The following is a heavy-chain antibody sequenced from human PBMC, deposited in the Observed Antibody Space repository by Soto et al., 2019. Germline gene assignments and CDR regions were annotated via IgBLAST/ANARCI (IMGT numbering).Heavy chain of an antibody. Sequence: ASVKVSCKASGYTFTSYYMHWVRQAPGQGLEWMGIINPSGGSTRYAQKFQGRVTMTRDTSTSTVYMELSGLRSEDTAVYYCARGLIYDSSGYYFDYWGQGTLVTVSS. J-gene: IGHJ4*02. CDR3: ARGLIYDSSGYYFDY. CDR2: INPSGGST. CDR1: GYTFTSYY. D-gene: IGHD3-22*01. V-gene: IGHV1-46*01.